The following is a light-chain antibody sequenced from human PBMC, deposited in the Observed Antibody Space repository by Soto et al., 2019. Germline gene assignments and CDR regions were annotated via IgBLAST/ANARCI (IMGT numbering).Light chain of an antibody. J-gene: IGKJ4*01. CDR3: QQYYSTLALT. CDR2: WAS. V-gene: IGKV4-1*01. Sequence: DIVLTQSPASLAVSLGERATINCKSSQSVLYSSNNKNYLAWYQQTPGQPPKLLIYWASTRESGVPDRFSGSGSGTDFTLTISSLQAEDVAVYYCQQYYSTLALTFGRGTKVEIK. CDR1: QSVLYSSNNKNY.